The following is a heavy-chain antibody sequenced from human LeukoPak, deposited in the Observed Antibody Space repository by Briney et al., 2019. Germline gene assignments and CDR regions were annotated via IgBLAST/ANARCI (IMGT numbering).Heavy chain of an antibody. J-gene: IGHJ4*02. D-gene: IGHD4/OR15-4a*01. Sequence: GRSLRLSCAASGFTFSSYGMHWVRQAPGKGLEWVAVISYDGSNKYYADSVKGRFTISRDNSKNTVNLQMNSLRVEDTAVYYCAKVGDCNGVNCWYYFDYWGQGTLVTVSS. CDR2: ISYDGSNK. CDR1: GFTFSSYG. V-gene: IGHV3-30*18. CDR3: AKVGDCNGVNCWYYFDY.